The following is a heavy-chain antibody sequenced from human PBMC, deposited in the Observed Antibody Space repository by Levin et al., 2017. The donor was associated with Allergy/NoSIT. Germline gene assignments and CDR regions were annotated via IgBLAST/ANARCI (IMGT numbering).Heavy chain of an antibody. D-gene: IGHD3-10*01. CDR2: IYYSGST. J-gene: IGHJ6*02. CDR3: ASLPFMVRALPGGGDV. V-gene: IGHV4-39*01. CDR1: GGSISSSSYY. Sequence: SETLSLTCTVSGGSISSSSYYWGWIRQPPGKGLEWIGSIYYSGSTYYNPSLKSRVTISVDTSKNQFSLKLSSVTAADTAVYYCASLPFMVRALPGGGDVWGQGTTVTVSS.